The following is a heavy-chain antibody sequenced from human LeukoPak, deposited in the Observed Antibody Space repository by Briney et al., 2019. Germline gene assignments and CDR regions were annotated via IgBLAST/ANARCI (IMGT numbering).Heavy chain of an antibody. D-gene: IGHD6-19*01. CDR2: IYYGGST. V-gene: IGHV4-59*01. CDR1: GGSISSYY. CDR3: ARWVVSGWYYYGMDV. Sequence: SETLSLTCTVSGGSISSYYWSWIRQPPGKGLEWIGYIYYGGSTNYNPSLKSRVTISVDTSKNQFSLKLSSVTAADTAVYYCARWVVSGWYYYGMDVWGQGTTVTVSS. J-gene: IGHJ6*02.